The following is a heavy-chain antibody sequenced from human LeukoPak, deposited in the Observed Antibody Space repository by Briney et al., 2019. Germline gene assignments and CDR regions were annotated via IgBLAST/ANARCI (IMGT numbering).Heavy chain of an antibody. J-gene: IGHJ3*02. Sequence: KASQTLSLTCTVSGGSISSGGYYWSWIRQHPGKGLEWIGYIYYSGSTYYNPSLKSRVTISVDTSKNQFSLKLSSVTAADTAVYYCARARDDPSQWELHPHGAFDIWGQGTMVTVSS. V-gene: IGHV4-31*03. CDR3: ARARDDPSQWELHPHGAFDI. CDR2: IYYSGST. CDR1: GGSISSGGYY. D-gene: IGHD1-26*01.